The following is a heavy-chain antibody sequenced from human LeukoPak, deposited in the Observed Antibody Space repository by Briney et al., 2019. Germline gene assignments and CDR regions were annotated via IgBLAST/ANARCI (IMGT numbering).Heavy chain of an antibody. CDR3: ARDPRGPTTYDSSARDSLDY. CDR1: GFTFSSYG. V-gene: IGHV3-30*03. J-gene: IGHJ4*02. Sequence: GGSLRVSCAASGFTFSSYGMHWVRQAPGKGLEWVAVISCDGRNKYYADSVKGRFTISRDNSRNTVYMQMSSLRTEDTAVYYCARDPRGPTTYDSSARDSLDYWGQGTLVTVSS. D-gene: IGHD3-22*01. CDR2: ISCDGRNK.